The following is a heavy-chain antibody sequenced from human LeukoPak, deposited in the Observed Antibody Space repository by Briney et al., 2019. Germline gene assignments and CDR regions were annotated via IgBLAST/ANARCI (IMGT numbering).Heavy chain of an antibody. CDR3: ASAQMGVRGAFDI. J-gene: IGHJ3*02. CDR2: IYPGDSDT. V-gene: IGHV5-51*01. Sequence: GESLKISCKGSGYRFSSYWIGWVRQMPGKGLEWMGIIYPGDSDTRYSPSFQGQVTISADKSISTAYLQWSSLKASDTAMYYCASAQMGVRGAFDIWGQGTMVTVSS. D-gene: IGHD3-10*01. CDR1: GYRFSSYW.